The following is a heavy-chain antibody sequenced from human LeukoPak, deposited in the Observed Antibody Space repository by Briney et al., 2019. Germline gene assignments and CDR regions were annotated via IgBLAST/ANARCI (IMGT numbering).Heavy chain of an antibody. D-gene: IGHD6-13*01. CDR3: ARALPRIAAANPGYYYYGMDV. CDR1: GFTFSSCS. J-gene: IGHJ6*02. Sequence: GGSLRLSCAASGFTFSSCSMNWVRQAPGKGLEWVSSISSSSSYIYYADSVKGRFTISRDNFNNALYLQLNSLGVEDTAVYYCARALPRIAAANPGYYYYGMDVWGQGTTVTVSS. V-gene: IGHV3-21*04. CDR2: ISSSSSYI.